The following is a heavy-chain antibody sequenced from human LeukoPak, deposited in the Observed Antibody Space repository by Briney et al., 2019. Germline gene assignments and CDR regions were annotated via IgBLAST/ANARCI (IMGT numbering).Heavy chain of an antibody. CDR2: ISGSGGST. Sequence: GGSLRLSCAASGFTFSSYAMSWVRQAPGKGLGWVSAISGSGGSTYYADSVKGRLTISRDNSKNTLYLQMNSLRAEDTAVYYCATLPPGPGYCSGGSCPYWGQGTLVTVSS. D-gene: IGHD2-15*01. J-gene: IGHJ4*02. CDR1: GFTFSSYA. V-gene: IGHV3-23*01. CDR3: ATLPPGPGYCSGGSCPY.